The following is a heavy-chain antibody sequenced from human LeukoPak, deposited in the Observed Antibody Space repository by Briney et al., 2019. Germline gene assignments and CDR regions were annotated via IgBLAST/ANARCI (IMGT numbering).Heavy chain of an antibody. J-gene: IGHJ4*02. CDR1: GFTFTNYA. V-gene: IGHV3-7*01. Sequence: GGSLRLSCAASGFTFTNYAMSWVRQAPGKGLEWVANIKPDGSEYYYVDSVKGRFTISRDNAQNSLYLQMNSLRADDTAVYYCARDVSRSFDYWGQGTLVTVSS. CDR3: ARDVSRSFDY. CDR2: IKPDGSEY.